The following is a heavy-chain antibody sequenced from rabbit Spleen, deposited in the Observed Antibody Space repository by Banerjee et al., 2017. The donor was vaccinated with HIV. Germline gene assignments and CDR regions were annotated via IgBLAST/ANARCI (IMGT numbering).Heavy chain of an antibody. J-gene: IGHJ6*01. CDR3: ARDAGSSFSSYGMDL. Sequence: QEQLEESGGGLVQPGASLTLTCTASGFDFSNGYWICWVRQAPGKGPEWIACIDVRKSGNTYFASWAKGRFTCSKTSSTTVTLQMTSLTAADTATYFCARDAGSSFSSYGMDLWGQGTLVTVS. CDR1: GFDFSNGYW. CDR2: IDVRKSGNT. V-gene: IGHV1S45*01. D-gene: IGHD8-1*01.